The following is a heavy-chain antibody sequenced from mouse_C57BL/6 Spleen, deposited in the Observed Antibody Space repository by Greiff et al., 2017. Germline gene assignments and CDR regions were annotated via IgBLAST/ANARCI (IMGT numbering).Heavy chain of an antibody. V-gene: IGHV3-1*01. CDR3: ARGLGVFDD. D-gene: IGHD4-1*01. J-gene: IGHJ2*01. CDR2: ISYSGST. Sequence: VQLQQSGPGMVKPSQSLSLTCTVTGYSITSGYDWHWIRHFPGNKLEWMGYISYSGSTNYNPTLKSRISITHDTSKNHFFLKLNSVTTEDTATYYCARGLGVFDDWGQGTTLTVSS. CDR1: GYSITSGYD.